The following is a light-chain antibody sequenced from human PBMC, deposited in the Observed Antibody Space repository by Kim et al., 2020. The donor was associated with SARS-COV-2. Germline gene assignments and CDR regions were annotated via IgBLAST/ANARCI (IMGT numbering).Light chain of an antibody. CDR1: QSVSSN. Sequence: VSPRERAPLSCRASQSVSSNLAWYQQKPGQAPRVLMYGASTRATGIPARFSGSGSGTEFTLTISSLQSEDSAIYHCQQYNDWPLTFGGGTKVDIK. V-gene: IGKV3-15*01. J-gene: IGKJ4*01. CDR3: QQYNDWPLT. CDR2: GAS.